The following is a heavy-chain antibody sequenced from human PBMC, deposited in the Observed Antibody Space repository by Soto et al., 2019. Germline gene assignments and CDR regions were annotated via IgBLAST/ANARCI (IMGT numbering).Heavy chain of an antibody. Sequence: ASLKVSCKASGYTFIGYYIHWVRQAPGQGLEWMGWINPNSGGTNYAQRFQGWVTMTRDRSISTAYMELSSLRSEDTAVYYCAREYYDSSGYLAWGQGTLVTVSS. V-gene: IGHV1-2*04. CDR2: INPNSGGT. J-gene: IGHJ4*02. CDR1: GYTFIGYY. CDR3: AREYYDSSGYLA. D-gene: IGHD3-22*01.